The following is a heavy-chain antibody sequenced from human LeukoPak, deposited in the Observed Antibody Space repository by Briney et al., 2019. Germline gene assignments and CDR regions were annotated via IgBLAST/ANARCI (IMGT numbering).Heavy chain of an antibody. D-gene: IGHD6-19*01. V-gene: IGHV1-2*02. CDR3: ARILAAVAGNRFDY. J-gene: IGHJ4*02. Sequence: ASVKVSCKASGYTFTGYYMHWVRQAPGRGLEWMGWINPNSGGTNYAQKFQGRVTMTRDTSISTAYMELSRLRSDDTAVYYCARILAAVAGNRFDYWGQGTLVTVSS. CDR2: INPNSGGT. CDR1: GYTFTGYY.